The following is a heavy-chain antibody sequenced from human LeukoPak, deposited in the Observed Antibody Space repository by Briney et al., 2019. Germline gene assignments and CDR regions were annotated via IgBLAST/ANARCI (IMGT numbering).Heavy chain of an antibody. CDR2: ISSSSSYI. J-gene: IGHJ5*02. CDR1: GFTFSSYS. CDR3: ARDYLLEAGNWFDP. Sequence: GGSLLLSCAASGFTFSSYSMNWVRQAPGKGLEWVSSISSSSSYIYYADSVKGRFTISRDNAKNSLYLQMNSLRAEDTAVYYCARDYLLEAGNWFDPWGQGTLVTVSS. D-gene: IGHD6-13*01. V-gene: IGHV3-21*01.